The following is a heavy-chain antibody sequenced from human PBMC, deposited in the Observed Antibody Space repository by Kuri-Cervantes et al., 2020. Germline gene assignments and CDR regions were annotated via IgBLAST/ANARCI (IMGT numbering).Heavy chain of an antibody. CDR3: ARGRQWLIGY. D-gene: IGHD6-19*01. CDR1: GFTFTSYE. V-gene: IGHV3-48*03. Sequence: GESLKISCAASGFTFTSYEMNWVRQAPGKGLEWISYITSTGKANHYADSVKGRFTISRDNTKNSLYLQMNSLRAEDTAVYYCARGRQWLIGYWGQGTLVTVSS. J-gene: IGHJ4*02. CDR2: ITSTGKAN.